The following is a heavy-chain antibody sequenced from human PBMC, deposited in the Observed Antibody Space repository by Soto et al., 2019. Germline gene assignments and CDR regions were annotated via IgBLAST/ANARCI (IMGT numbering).Heavy chain of an antibody. D-gene: IGHD3-22*01. J-gene: IGHJ5*01. CDR3: STRAYDTNGYYRFDP. CDR2: INHSGRV. CDR1: GGSFSGHS. Sequence: SETLSLTCAVCGGSFSGHSWTWIRQSPGKGLEWIGDINHSGRVNYSPSLKSRVTISLDTSKNQFSLTLSAVTAADTAMYYCSTRAYDTNGYYRFDPWGQGTLVTVSS. V-gene: IGHV4-34*01.